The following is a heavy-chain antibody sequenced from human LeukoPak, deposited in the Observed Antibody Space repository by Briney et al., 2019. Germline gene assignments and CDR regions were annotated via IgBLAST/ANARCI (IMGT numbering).Heavy chain of an antibody. D-gene: IGHD6-19*01. CDR1: GFTFSTYA. J-gene: IGHJ6*02. V-gene: IGHV3-30*04. Sequence: GGSLRLSCAASGFTFSTYAMNWVRQAPGKGLEWVAVISYDGRQNYYADSVKGRFTISRDNSKNTLYLQMNSLRAEDTAVYYCARGGLDSSGPGYYYYGMDVWGQGTTVTVSS. CDR2: ISYDGRQN. CDR3: ARGGLDSSGPGYYYYGMDV.